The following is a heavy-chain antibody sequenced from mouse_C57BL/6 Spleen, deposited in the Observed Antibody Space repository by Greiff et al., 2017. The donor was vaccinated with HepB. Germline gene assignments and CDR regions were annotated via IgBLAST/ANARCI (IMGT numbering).Heavy chain of an antibody. CDR1: GYTFTSYW. Sequence: QVQLQQPGAELVKPGASVKLSCKASGYTFTSYWMHWVKQRPGRGLEWIGRIAPNSGGTKYNEKFKSKATLTVDKPSSTAYMQLSSLTSEDSAVYYCARSWDYGSPGFAYWGQGTLVTVSA. D-gene: IGHD1-1*01. CDR2: IAPNSGGT. V-gene: IGHV1-72*01. J-gene: IGHJ3*01. CDR3: ARSWDYGSPGFAY.